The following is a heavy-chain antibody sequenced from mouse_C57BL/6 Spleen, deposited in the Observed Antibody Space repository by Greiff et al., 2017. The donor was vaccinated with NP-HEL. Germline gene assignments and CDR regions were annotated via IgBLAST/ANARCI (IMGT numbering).Heavy chain of an antibody. Sequence: EVQLQQSGAELVRPGASVKLSCTASGFNIKDYYIHWVNQRPEQGLEWIGRIDPDNGDTEYAPKFQGKATMTADTSSNTAYLHLSSLTSEDTAVYYCTTRGYCVMDYWGQGTSVTVAS. CDR1: GFNIKDYY. J-gene: IGHJ4*01. V-gene: IGHV14-1*01. CDR3: TTRGYCVMDY. CDR2: IDPDNGDT.